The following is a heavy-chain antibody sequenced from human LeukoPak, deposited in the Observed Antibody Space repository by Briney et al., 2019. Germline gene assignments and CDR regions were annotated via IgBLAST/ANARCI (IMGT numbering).Heavy chain of an antibody. CDR2: ISGSGGST. D-gene: IGHD6-13*01. Sequence: GGSLRLSCAASGFSFSSYGMHWVRQAPGKGLEWVSAISGSGGSTYYADSVKGRFTISRDNSKNTLYLQMNSLRAEGAAVYYCAKDKQQQLVPFDPWGQGTLVTVSS. V-gene: IGHV3-23*01. J-gene: IGHJ5*02. CDR3: AKDKQQQLVPFDP. CDR1: GFSFSSYG.